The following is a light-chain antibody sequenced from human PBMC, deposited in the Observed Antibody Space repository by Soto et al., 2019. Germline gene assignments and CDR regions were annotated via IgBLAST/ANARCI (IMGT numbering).Light chain of an antibody. V-gene: IGLV2-14*01. CDR1: SSDVGGYNY. Sequence: QSALTQPASVSGSPGQSITISCTGTSSDVGGYNYVSWYQQHPGKAPKVMIYDVSKRPSGVSTRFSGSKSGNTASLTVSGLQAEDEADYYCSSYPSSSTVVFGGGTKLTVL. CDR2: DVS. CDR3: SSYPSSSTVV. J-gene: IGLJ2*01.